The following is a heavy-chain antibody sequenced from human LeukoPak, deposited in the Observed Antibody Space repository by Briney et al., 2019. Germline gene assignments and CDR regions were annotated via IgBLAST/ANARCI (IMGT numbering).Heavy chain of an antibody. J-gene: IGHJ4*02. CDR1: GFSLSSYA. V-gene: IGHV3-23*01. CDR2: TSSSDAGK. Sequence: GGTLRLSCTVSGFSLSSYALSWARRAPGKGLEWVSATSSSDAGKYYADSVRGRFTISRDNSRNTMYLQMNSLRVEDAAVYYCAKAPVTSCRGAFCYPFDSWGQGTLVTVSS. CDR3: AKAPVTSCRGAFCYPFDS. D-gene: IGHD2-15*01.